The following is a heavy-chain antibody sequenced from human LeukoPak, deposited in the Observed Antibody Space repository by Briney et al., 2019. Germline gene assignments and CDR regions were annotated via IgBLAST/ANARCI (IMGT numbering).Heavy chain of an antibody. CDR2: ISSSSSYI. J-gene: IGHJ3*02. V-gene: IGHV3-21*01. CDR1: GFTFSSYS. D-gene: IGHD2-15*01. Sequence: PGGSLRLSCAASGFTFSSYSMNWVRQAPGKGLEWVSSISSSSSYIYYADSVKSRFTISRDNAKNSLYLQMNSLRAEDTAVYYCARGYCSGGSCYFNAFDIWGQGTMVTVSS. CDR3: ARGYCSGGSCYFNAFDI.